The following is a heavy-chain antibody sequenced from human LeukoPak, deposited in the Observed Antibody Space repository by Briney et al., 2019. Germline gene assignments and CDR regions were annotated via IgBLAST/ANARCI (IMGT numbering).Heavy chain of an antibody. J-gene: IGHJ6*03. Sequence: SVKVSCKASGGTFSSYAISWVRQAPGQVLEWMGGIILIFGTANYAQKLQGRVTITTDESTSTAYMELSSLRSEDTAVYYCATAGYSYGTYYYYMDVWGKGTTVTVSS. D-gene: IGHD5-18*01. CDR1: GGTFSSYA. V-gene: IGHV1-69*05. CDR3: ATAGYSYGTYYYYMDV. CDR2: IILIFGTA.